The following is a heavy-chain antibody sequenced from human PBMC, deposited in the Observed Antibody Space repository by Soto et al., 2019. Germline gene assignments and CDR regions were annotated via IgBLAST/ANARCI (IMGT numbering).Heavy chain of an antibody. J-gene: IGHJ4*02. CDR1: GFTFSDYY. V-gene: IGHV3-11*01. Sequence: GGSLRLSCAASGFTFSDYYMSWIRQAPGKGLEWVSYISSSGSTIYYADSVKGRFTISRDNAKNSLYLQMNSLRAEDTAVYYCARDQDIVVVPAANGYWGQGTLVTVSS. D-gene: IGHD2-2*01. CDR2: ISSSGSTI. CDR3: ARDQDIVVVPAANGY.